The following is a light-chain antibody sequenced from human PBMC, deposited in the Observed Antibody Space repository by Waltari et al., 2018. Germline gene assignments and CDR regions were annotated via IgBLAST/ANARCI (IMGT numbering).Light chain of an antibody. J-gene: IGKJ4*01. V-gene: IGKV1-9*01. CDR2: AAS. CDR1: QDISSY. Sequence: DIQLTQSPSFLSTSVGDRVPITCRANQDISSYLAWYQQKPGKAPKLLISAASTLQSAVPSRFSGSGSGTEFTLTISSLQSEDIATYYCQQLLSYPLTFGGGTKVEIK. CDR3: QQLLSYPLT.